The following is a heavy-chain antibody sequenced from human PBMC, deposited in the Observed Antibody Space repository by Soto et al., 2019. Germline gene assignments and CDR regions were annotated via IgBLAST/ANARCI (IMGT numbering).Heavy chain of an antibody. J-gene: IGHJ6*02. Sequence: WGSLRLSCAASGFTFSSSWMHWVRQAPGKGLVWVSHIKSDGSITSYADSVKGRFTISRDNAKNTLYLQMSSLRAEDTAVYYCARDTNDFWSGYHPLDVWGQGTTVTVSS. D-gene: IGHD3-3*01. V-gene: IGHV3-74*01. CDR2: IKSDGSIT. CDR1: GFTFSSSW. CDR3: ARDTNDFWSGYHPLDV.